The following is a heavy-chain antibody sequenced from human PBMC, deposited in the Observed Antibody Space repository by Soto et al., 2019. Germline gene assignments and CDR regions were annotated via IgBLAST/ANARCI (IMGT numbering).Heavy chain of an antibody. CDR1: GFTFSSYS. Sequence: DVQLVESGGGLVQPGGSLRLSCAASGFTFSSYSMNWVRQAPGKGLEWFSYISGGSTTIYYADSVKGRFTICRDNAKNSLYLQMNSLRAEDTAVYYCARRSNGWFDPWGQGTLVTVSS. CDR3: ARRSNGWFDP. V-gene: IGHV3-48*01. D-gene: IGHD3-16*01. J-gene: IGHJ5*02. CDR2: ISGGSTTI.